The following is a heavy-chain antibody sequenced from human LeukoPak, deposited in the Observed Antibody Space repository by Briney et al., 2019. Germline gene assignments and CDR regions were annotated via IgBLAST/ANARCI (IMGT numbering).Heavy chain of an antibody. J-gene: IGHJ4*02. Sequence: ASVKVSCKASGYTFTNYGITCVRHAPGQGLECMGWISGYQGSTKYAQNFQGRLTKTIYTSTSTAHNDLRRPIADHTAIYFWGRSGLGTISAGSFNYWGEGTLVAVSS. CDR3: GRSGLGTISAGSFNY. D-gene: IGHD5-24*01. CDR2: ISGYQGST. CDR1: GYTFTNYG. V-gene: IGHV1-18*01.